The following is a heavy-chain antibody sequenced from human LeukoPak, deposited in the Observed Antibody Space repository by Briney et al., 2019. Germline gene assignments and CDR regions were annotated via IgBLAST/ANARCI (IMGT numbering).Heavy chain of an antibody. Sequence: ASVKVSCKASGYTFTSYGISWVRQAPGQGLEWMGWISAYNGNTNYAQKLQGRVTMTTDTSTSTAYMELRSLRSDDTAVYYCARRGHGPMYYYYYMDVWGKGTTVTVSS. J-gene: IGHJ6*03. D-gene: IGHD1-26*01. V-gene: IGHV1-18*01. CDR1: GYTFTSYG. CDR3: ARRGHGPMYYYYYMDV. CDR2: ISAYNGNT.